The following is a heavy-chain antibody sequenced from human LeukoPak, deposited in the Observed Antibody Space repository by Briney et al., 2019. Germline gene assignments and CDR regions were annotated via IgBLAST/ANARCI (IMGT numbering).Heavy chain of an antibody. CDR2: ISAGSGNT. J-gene: IGHJ4*02. V-gene: IGHV1-3*01. Sequence: GASVKVSCKASGYTFTDYAIHWVRQAPGQRLEWMGWISAGSGNTKYSQKLQGRVTITRDTSATTAYMELRSLRSEDTAVYYCARDLGYTLSHWGQGTPVTVSS. CDR1: GYTFTDYA. CDR3: ARDLGYTLSH. D-gene: IGHD2-2*02.